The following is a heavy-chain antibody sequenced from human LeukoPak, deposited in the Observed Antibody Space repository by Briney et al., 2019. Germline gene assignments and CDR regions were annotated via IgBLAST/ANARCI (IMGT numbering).Heavy chain of an antibody. J-gene: IGHJ4*02. CDR3: VRDYDGDLDY. CDR1: GFTFSHYC. CDR2: VKQDESTK. D-gene: IGHD4-23*01. V-gene: IGHV3-7*01. Sequence: GGSLRLSCAASGFTFSHYCMAWVRQAPGKGPEWVANVKQDESTKFYADSVKVRFTISRDNAKSSLYLQMTGLRVEDTDLYYCVRDYDGDLDYWGQGTLVTVSS.